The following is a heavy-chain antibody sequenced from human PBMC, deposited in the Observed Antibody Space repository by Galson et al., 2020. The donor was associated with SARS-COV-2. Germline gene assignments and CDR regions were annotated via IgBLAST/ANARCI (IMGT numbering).Heavy chain of an antibody. CDR1: GYTFTSYD. D-gene: IGHD3-3*01. V-gene: IGHV1-8*01. CDR2: MNPNSGNT. J-gene: IGHJ6*02. Sequence: ASVKVSCKASGYTFTSYDINWVRQATGQGLEWMGWMNPNSGNTGYAQKFQGRVTMTRNTSISTAYMELSSLRSEDTAVYYCARVTSGLGTYYDFWSGYRFAAHYGMDVWGQGTTVTVSS. CDR3: ARVTSGLGTYYDFWSGYRFAAHYGMDV.